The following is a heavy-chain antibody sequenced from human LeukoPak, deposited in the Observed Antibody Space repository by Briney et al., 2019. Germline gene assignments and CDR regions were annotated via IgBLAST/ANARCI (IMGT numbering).Heavy chain of an antibody. D-gene: IGHD7-27*01. Sequence: GGSLRLSCAASGFTFSTYSMNWVRQAPGKGLEYISYLSNRGSDIFYADSVKGRFSISRDNAKNSLYLQMNSLRVEDTAMYYCARGHWGLDYWGQGTLVTVSS. CDR1: GFTFSTYS. CDR3: ARGHWGLDY. J-gene: IGHJ4*02. V-gene: IGHV3-21*04. CDR2: LSNRGSDI.